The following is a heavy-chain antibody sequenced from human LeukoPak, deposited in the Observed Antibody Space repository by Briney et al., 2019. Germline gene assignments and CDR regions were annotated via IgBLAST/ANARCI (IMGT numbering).Heavy chain of an antibody. V-gene: IGHV1-3*02. Sequence: ASVKVSCKASGYNFARYVMHWVRQAPGQRLEWMGWSNAGNDNTKYSQEFQDRVTITRDTSASTAYMGLSSLRSEDMAVYYCARDRPYYCSSPPYYFYYYMDVWGKGTTVTVSS. CDR1: GYNFARYV. D-gene: IGHD6-6*01. CDR2: SNAGNDNT. J-gene: IGHJ6*03. CDR3: ARDRPYYCSSPPYYFYYYMDV.